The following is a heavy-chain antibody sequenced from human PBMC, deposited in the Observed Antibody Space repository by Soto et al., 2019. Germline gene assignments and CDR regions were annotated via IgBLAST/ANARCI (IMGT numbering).Heavy chain of an antibody. V-gene: IGHV1-24*01. J-gene: IGHJ3*02. CDR1: GYTLTELS. CDR2: FDPEDGET. CDR3: ATTLTGTAPNAFDI. D-gene: IGHD1-20*01. Sequence: GASVKVSCKVSGYTLTELSMHWVRQAPGKGLEWMGGFDPEDGETIYAQKFQGRVTMTEDTSTDTAYMELSSLRSEDTAVYYCATTLTGTAPNAFDIWGQGTMVTVSS.